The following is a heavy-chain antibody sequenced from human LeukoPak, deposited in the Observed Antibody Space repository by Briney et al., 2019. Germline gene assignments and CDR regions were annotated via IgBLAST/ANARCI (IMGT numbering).Heavy chain of an antibody. Sequence: GASVKVSCKASGYTFINYYIHWVRQAPGQGLEWMGVISPRGGSTRFAQKFQGRVTITADKSTSTAYMELSSLRSEDTAVYYCARDREPHYGYSYGYGYWGQGTLVTVSS. CDR1: GYTFINYY. J-gene: IGHJ4*02. V-gene: IGHV1-46*01. CDR3: ARDREPHYGYSYGYGY. D-gene: IGHD5-18*01. CDR2: ISPRGGST.